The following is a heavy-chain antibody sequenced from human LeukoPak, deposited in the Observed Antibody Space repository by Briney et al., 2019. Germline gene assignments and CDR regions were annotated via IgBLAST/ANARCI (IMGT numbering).Heavy chain of an antibody. CDR2: IYYSGDT. V-gene: IGHV4-59*01. J-gene: IGHJ4*01. CDR1: AGSISNYY. D-gene: IGHD2-15*01. CDR3: ARDYAYCTGASCYSSYYFD. Sequence: SETLSLTCTVSAGSISNYYWSWIRQPPGKGLEWIGYIYYSGDTNYNPSLESRVTMSIDTSKNQFSLRLSSVTAADTAMYYCARDYAYCTGASCYSSYYFD.